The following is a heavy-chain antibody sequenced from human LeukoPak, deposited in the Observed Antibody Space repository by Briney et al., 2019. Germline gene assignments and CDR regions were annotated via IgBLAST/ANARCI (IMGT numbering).Heavy chain of an antibody. V-gene: IGHV3-33*06. J-gene: IGHJ4*02. D-gene: IGHD2-2*01. CDR1: GFTFSSYG. Sequence: PGGSLRLSCAASGFTFSSYGMHWVRQAPGKGLEWVAVIWYDGSNKYYADSVKGRFTISRDNSKNTLYLQMNSLRAEDTAVYYCAKERGTQYQLLFDYWGQGTLVTVSS. CDR3: AKERGTQYQLLFDY. CDR2: IWYDGSNK.